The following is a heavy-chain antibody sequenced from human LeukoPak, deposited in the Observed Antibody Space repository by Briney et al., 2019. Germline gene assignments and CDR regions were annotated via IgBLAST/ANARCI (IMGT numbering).Heavy chain of an antibody. J-gene: IGHJ4*02. CDR3: AKGSVVAATRTHFDY. Sequence: GGSLRLSCAGSGFTFSNYEMNWVRQAPGKGLQWVSSISSSSSYISYADSVKGRFTISRDNSKNTLYLQMNSLRAEDTAVYYCAKGSVVAATRTHFDYWGQGTLVTVSS. V-gene: IGHV3-21*04. CDR2: ISSSSSYI. D-gene: IGHD2-15*01. CDR1: GFTFSNYE.